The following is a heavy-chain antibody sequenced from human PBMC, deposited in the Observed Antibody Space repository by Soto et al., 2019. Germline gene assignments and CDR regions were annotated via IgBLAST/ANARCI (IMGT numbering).Heavy chain of an antibody. CDR1: GFTVSSNY. J-gene: IGHJ3*02. V-gene: IGHV3-66*01. CDR3: ARGSRNYYDAPDAFDI. Sequence: EVQLVESGGGLVQPGGSLRLSCAASGFTVSSNYMSWVRQAPGKGLEWVSVIYSGGSTYYADSVKGRFTISRDNSKNTLYLQMNSLRAEHTAVYYCARGSRNYYDAPDAFDIWGQGTMVTVSS. CDR2: IYSGGST. D-gene: IGHD3-22*01.